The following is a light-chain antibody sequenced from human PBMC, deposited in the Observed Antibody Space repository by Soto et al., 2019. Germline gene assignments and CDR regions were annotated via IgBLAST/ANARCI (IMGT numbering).Light chain of an antibody. CDR1: QSVSSH. CDR2: GAS. CDR3: QQYGYSPIT. V-gene: IGKV3-20*01. Sequence: EIVLTQSPATLSLSPGERATLSCRASQSVSSHLAWYQQKPGLAPRLLIYGASYRATGIPARFSGSGSGTDFTLTIDGLEPEDFAVYYCQQYGYSPITFGQGTRLEIK. J-gene: IGKJ5*01.